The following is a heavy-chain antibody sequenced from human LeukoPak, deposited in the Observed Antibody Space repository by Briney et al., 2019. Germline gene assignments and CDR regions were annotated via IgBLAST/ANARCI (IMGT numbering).Heavy chain of an antibody. Sequence: GGSLRLSCAASEFTFSSYTMNWVRQAPGKGLEWVSSIGAVSSSKYYADSIKGRFTISRDNAKNSLYLQMNSLRAEDTAVYYCAKVFSVVPVYYFDYWGQGTLVTVSS. CDR2: IGAVSSSK. D-gene: IGHD2-2*01. J-gene: IGHJ4*02. CDR3: AKVFSVVPVYYFDY. CDR1: EFTFSSYT. V-gene: IGHV3-21*04.